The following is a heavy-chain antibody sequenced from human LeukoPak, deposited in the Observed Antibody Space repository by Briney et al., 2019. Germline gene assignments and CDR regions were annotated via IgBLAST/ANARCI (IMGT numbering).Heavy chain of an antibody. J-gene: IGHJ4*02. CDR2: VWYDGSSR. V-gene: IGHV3-33*01. CDR3: ARGGYSFLGY. Sequence: AVTLRLSCAASGFTFSSYDMHWLRPAPGNGLGWVVVVWYDGSSRYCAGSVKGRTTISRDNSKNTLYLQMNSLRAEDTAVYYCARGGYSFLGYWGQGTLVTVSS. CDR1: GFTFSSYD. D-gene: IGHD4-23*01.